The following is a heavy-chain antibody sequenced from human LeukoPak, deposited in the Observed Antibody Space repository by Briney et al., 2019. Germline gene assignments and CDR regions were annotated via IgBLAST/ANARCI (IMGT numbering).Heavy chain of an antibody. V-gene: IGHV4-4*02. D-gene: IGHD6-13*01. CDR1: GGSISSSNW. CDR2: IYHSGST. Sequence: PSGTLSLTCAVSGGSISSSNWWSWVRQPPGKGLEWIGEIYHSGSTNYNPSLKSRVTISVDTSKNQFSLKLSSVTAADTAVYYCARHEGGSSWYRGYRGGAFDIWGQGTMVTVSS. CDR3: ARHEGGSSWYRGYRGGAFDI. J-gene: IGHJ3*02.